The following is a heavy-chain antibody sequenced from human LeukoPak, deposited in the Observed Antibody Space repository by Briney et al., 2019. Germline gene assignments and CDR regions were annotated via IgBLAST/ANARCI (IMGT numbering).Heavy chain of an antibody. CDR1: GGSISSYY. CDR3: ARDDYGGNSRHAFDI. J-gene: IGHJ3*02. Sequence: SETLSLTCTVSGGSISSYYWSWIRQPPGKGLEWIGYIYYSGSTNYNPYLKSRVTISVDTSKNQFSLKLSSVTAADTAVYYCARDDYGGNSRHAFDIWGQGTMVTVSS. V-gene: IGHV4-59*01. CDR2: IYYSGST. D-gene: IGHD4-23*01.